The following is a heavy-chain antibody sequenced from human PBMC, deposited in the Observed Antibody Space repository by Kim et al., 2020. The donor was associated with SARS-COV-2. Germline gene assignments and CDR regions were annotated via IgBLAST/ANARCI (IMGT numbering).Heavy chain of an antibody. CDR1: GFTFSNAW. Sequence: GGSLRLSCAASGFTFSNAWMSWVRQAPGKGLEWVGRIKSKTDGGTTDYAAPVKGRFTISRDDSKNTLYLQMNSLKTEDTAVYYCTTKYSSSWTQYHYYYYYGMDVWGQGTTVTVSS. D-gene: IGHD6-13*01. CDR2: IKSKTDGGTT. J-gene: IGHJ6*02. CDR3: TTKYSSSWTQYHYYYYYGMDV. V-gene: IGHV3-15*01.